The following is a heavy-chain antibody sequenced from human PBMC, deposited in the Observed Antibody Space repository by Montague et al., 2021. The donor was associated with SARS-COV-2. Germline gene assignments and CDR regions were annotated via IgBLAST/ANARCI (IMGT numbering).Heavy chain of an antibody. J-gene: IGHJ4*02. CDR2: LYYSGST. V-gene: IGHV4-59*01. CDR1: VGSISSYN. Sequence: SETLSLTCTVYVGSISSYNWSWIRQPPGKGLEWIGYLYYSGSTNYNPSLKSRVTISVDMSKNQFSLKLSSVTAADTAVYYCARGFDYWGQGTLVTVSS. CDR3: ARGFDY.